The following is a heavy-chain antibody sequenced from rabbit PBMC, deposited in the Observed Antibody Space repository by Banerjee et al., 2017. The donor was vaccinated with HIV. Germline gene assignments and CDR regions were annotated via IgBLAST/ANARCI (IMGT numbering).Heavy chain of an antibody. CDR2: IYTRDGTI. V-gene: IGHV1S45*01. J-gene: IGHJ4*01. D-gene: IGHD4-1*01. CDR1: GFTLSNSW. CDR3: ARDLAGVIGWNFDL. Sequence: QEQLEESGGGLVKPEGSLTLTCKASGFTLSNSWICWVRQAPGKGLELIACIYTRDGTIWYASWAKGRFTISKTSSTTVTLQMTSLTAADTATYFCARDLAGVIGWNFDLWGQGTLVTV.